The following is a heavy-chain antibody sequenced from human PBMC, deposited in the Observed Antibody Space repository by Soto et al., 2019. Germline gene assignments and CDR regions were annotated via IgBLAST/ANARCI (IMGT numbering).Heavy chain of an antibody. CDR3: ARDFSGPMDY. D-gene: IGHD3-10*01. J-gene: IGHJ4*02. CDR1: GYTFTNYY. Sequence: ASVKVSCKASGYTFTNYYMHWVRQAPGQGLEWMGIIYPSGGSTRNAQKFQGRATMTRDTSTSTVYMELSGLRSEDTAVYYCARDFSGPMDYWGRGTLVTVSS. V-gene: IGHV1-46*01. CDR2: IYPSGGST.